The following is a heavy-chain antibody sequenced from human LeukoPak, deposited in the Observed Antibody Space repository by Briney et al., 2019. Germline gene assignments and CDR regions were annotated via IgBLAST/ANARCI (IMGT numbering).Heavy chain of an antibody. CDR1: GFTFSSYA. V-gene: IGHV3-23*01. J-gene: IGHJ4*02. Sequence: GGSLRLSCAASGFTFSSYAMSWVRQAPGKGLEWVSAISGSGGSTYYADSVKGRFTISRDNSRNTLYLQMNSLRAEDTAVYYCAKDQRAGYFDWAIDYWGQGTLVTVSS. CDR3: AKDQRAGYFDWAIDY. CDR2: ISGSGGST. D-gene: IGHD3-9*01.